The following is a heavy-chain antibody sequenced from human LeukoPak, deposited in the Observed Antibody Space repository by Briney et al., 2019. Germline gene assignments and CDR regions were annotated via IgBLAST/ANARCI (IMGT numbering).Heavy chain of an antibody. V-gene: IGHV4-30-4*01. Sequence: SETLSLTCTVSGGSISSGDYYWSWIRQPPGKGLEWIGYIYYSGSTYYNPSLKSRVTISVDTSKNQFSLKLSSVTAADTAVYYCARDPYSSSWYYYGMDVWGQGTTVTVPS. J-gene: IGHJ6*02. D-gene: IGHD6-13*01. CDR3: ARDPYSSSWYYYGMDV. CDR2: IYYSGST. CDR1: GGSISSGDYY.